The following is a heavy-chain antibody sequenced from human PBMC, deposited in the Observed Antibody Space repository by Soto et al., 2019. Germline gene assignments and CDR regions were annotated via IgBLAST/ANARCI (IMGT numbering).Heavy chain of an antibody. CDR1: GDSIRTYY. CDR3: ARAISSGWSYDY. D-gene: IGHD6-19*01. Sequence: SETLSLTCTVSGDSIRTYYWSWSRQPPGKGLEWIGYINYSGNTNYNPSLKGRVTISVDTSKNQFSLKLSSVTAADTAVYYCARAISSGWSYDYWGQGALVTVSS. J-gene: IGHJ4*02. CDR2: INYSGNT. V-gene: IGHV4-59*01.